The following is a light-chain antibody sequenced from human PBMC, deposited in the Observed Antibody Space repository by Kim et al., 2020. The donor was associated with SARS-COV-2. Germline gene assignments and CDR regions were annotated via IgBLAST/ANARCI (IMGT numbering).Light chain of an antibody. CDR1: QSVSTY. CDR2: GAF. V-gene: IGKV3-20*01. J-gene: IGKJ2*01. CDR3: QQYHTSPYN. Sequence: SLSPGERATLSCRAGQSVSTYLAWYQQKPGQSPRLLIYGAFNRAPGIPDRFSGSESGTDFTLTISGLEPEDFAVYYCQQYHTSPYNFGPGTKLEF.